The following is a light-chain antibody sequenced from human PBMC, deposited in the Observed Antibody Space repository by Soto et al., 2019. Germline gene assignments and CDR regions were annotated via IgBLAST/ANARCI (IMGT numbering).Light chain of an antibody. V-gene: IGLV2-14*01. Sequence: QSVLTQPASVSGSPGQSITISCTGTSSDVGGYNYVSWYQQHPGKAPKLMIFEVSNWPSGVPTRFSGSKSDNTASLTISGLQAEDEADYYCSSYTSSSIFPYVFGTGTKLTVL. CDR3: SSYTSSSIFPYV. CDR1: SSDVGGYNY. CDR2: EVS. J-gene: IGLJ1*01.